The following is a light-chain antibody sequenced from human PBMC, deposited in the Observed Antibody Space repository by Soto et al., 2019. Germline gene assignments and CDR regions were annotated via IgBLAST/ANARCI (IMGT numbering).Light chain of an antibody. CDR3: HQYDTYHDT. Sequence: EIVLTKYQGTLSLSPGERATVSCRASQRVSSIHLAGYQQKFGQAPRLLIYGASSRAAGIPDRFSGSGSGTDFTLTISRLEPEDFAVYYCHQYDTYHDTFGQGTKVDIK. J-gene: IGKJ1*01. CDR1: QRVSSIH. V-gene: IGKV3-20*01. CDR2: GAS.